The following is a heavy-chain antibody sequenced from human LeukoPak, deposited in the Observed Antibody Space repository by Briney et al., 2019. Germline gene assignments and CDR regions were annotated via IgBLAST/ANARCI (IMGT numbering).Heavy chain of an antibody. Sequence: PGGSLRLSCAASEFTLSSYFMHWVRQAPGKGLVWVSRINIDGRNTISADSVEGRFTISRDNAKNTLYLQVNSLRVEDTAVYYCARAVRWDGDLDYWGQGTLVTVSS. J-gene: IGHJ4*02. CDR2: INIDGRNT. CDR3: ARAVRWDGDLDY. V-gene: IGHV3-74*01. D-gene: IGHD4-17*01. CDR1: EFTLSSYF.